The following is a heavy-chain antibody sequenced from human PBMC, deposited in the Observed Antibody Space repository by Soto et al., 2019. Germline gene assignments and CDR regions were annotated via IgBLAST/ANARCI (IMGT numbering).Heavy chain of an antibody. Sequence: EVQLLESGGDLVQPGGSLRLSCAASGFTFSKHAMSWVRQAPGKGLEWVSAIVGSGDSTHYADSVKGRFTISRDNSKSTLYLRMSSLRAEDTALYYCARDPGDGKIYDSDYWGQGTLVTVSS. J-gene: IGHJ4*02. CDR2: IVGSGDST. D-gene: IGHD7-27*01. CDR1: GFTFSKHA. V-gene: IGHV3-23*01. CDR3: ARDPGDGKIYDSDY.